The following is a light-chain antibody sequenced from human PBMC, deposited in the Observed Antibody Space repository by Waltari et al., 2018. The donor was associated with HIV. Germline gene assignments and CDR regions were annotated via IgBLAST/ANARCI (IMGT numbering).Light chain of an antibody. CDR1: TSNIGTNI. V-gene: IGLV1-44*01. CDR3: ATWDDTPTGHVL. J-gene: IGLJ2*01. CDR2: SNN. Sequence: QSVLAQPPSVSGTPGQRVTISCSGTTSNIGTNIFNWYHQVPGTAPNLLISSNNQRPSGVPDRFSGFKSGTSASLAINGLQSEDEADYYCATWDDTPTGHVLFGGGTKVTVL.